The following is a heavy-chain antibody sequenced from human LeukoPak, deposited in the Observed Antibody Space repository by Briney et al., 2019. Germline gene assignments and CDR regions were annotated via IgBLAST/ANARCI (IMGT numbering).Heavy chain of an antibody. CDR1: GFTFSSYE. J-gene: IGHJ4*02. CDR2: ISSSGSTI. Sequence: GGSLRLSCAASGFTFSSYEMNWVRQAPGKGLEWVSYISSSGSTIYYADSVKGRFTISRDNAKNSLYLQMNSLRAEDTAVYYCARKYCSSTSCLFDNWGQGTLVTVSS. V-gene: IGHV3-48*03. D-gene: IGHD2-2*01. CDR3: ARKYCSSTSCLFDN.